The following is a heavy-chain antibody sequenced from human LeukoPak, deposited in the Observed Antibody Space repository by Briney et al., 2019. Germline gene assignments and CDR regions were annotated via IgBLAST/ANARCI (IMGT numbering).Heavy chain of an antibody. V-gene: IGHV4-34*01. Sequence: SETLSLTCAVYGGSFSGYYWSWIRQPPGKGLEWIGEINHSGSTNYNPSLKSRVTISVDTSKNQFSLKLSSVTAADTAVYYCARALYSSSHQGFDPWGQGTLVTVSS. D-gene: IGHD6-13*01. J-gene: IGHJ5*02. CDR2: INHSGST. CDR3: ARALYSSSHQGFDP. CDR1: GGSFSGYY.